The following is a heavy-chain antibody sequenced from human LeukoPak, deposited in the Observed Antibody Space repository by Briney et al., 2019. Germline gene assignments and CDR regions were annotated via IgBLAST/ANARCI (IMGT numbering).Heavy chain of an antibody. CDR1: GFTFPTYG. CDR3: SKGEGYSGSWYGGGNWFDP. CDR2: KRYDKSNK. J-gene: IGHJ5*02. D-gene: IGHD6-13*01. Sequence: PGGARRLSCVASGFTFPTYGLHWVRQAAGKGGEGVAFKRYDKSNKDYADTVKGRFTISRDNSKNTLSLQMNSLRPEDTAVYYCSKGEGYSGSWYGGGNWFDPWGQGTLVTVSS. V-gene: IGHV3-30*02.